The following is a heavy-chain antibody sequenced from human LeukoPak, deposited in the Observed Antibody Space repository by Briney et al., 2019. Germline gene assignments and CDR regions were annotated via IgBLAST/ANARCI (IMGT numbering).Heavy chain of an antibody. Sequence: GSLRLSCAASGFIVSGDFMSWVRQAPGKGLEWVSVIYSDGSIYYVDSVKGRFTISRDNSKNTLDLQMTGLRAEDTAVYYCARERGRGRDSPWFDYWGQGTLVTVSS. CDR1: GFIVSGDF. CDR2: IYSDGSI. CDR3: ARERGRGRDSPWFDY. V-gene: IGHV3-53*01. D-gene: IGHD1-26*01. J-gene: IGHJ4*02.